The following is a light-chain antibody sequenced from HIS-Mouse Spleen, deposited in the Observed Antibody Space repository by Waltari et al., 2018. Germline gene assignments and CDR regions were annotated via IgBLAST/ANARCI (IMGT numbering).Light chain of an antibody. CDR2: EGS. Sequence: QSALTQPASVSGSPGQSITISCTGTSSDVGSYNLVSWYQQHPGKAPKLMIYEGSKRPSGVSNRVSGSKSGNTASLTISGLQAEDEADYYCCSHAGSSTWVFGGGTKLTVL. V-gene: IGLV2-23*01. CDR3: CSHAGSSTWV. CDR1: SSDVGSYNL. J-gene: IGLJ3*02.